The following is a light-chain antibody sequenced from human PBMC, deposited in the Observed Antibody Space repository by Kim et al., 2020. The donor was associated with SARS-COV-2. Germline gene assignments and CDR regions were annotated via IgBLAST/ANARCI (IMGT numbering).Light chain of an antibody. Sequence: QSALTQPRSVSGSPGQSVSISCTGTSSDVGANNHVSWYQQHPGKAPKLMIYDVSERPSGVPDRFSGSKSGNTASLTISGLQAEDEADYYCCSDADSSTSYVFGTGTKVTVI. CDR3: CSDADSSTSYV. V-gene: IGLV2-11*01. CDR1: SSDVGANNH. CDR2: DVS. J-gene: IGLJ1*01.